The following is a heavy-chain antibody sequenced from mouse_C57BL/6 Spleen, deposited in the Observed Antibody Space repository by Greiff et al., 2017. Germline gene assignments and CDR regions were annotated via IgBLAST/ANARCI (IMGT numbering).Heavy chain of an antibody. CDR3: ARGSPYDYDGSWFAY. V-gene: IGHV3-6*01. CDR1: GYSITSGYY. Sequence: EVKVEESGPGLVKPSQSLSLTCSVTGYSITSGYYWNWIRQFPGNKLEWMGYISYDGSNNYNPSLKNRISITRDTSKNQFFLKLNSVTTEDTATYYCARGSPYDYDGSWFAYWGQGTLVTVSA. J-gene: IGHJ3*01. D-gene: IGHD2-4*01. CDR2: ISYDGSN.